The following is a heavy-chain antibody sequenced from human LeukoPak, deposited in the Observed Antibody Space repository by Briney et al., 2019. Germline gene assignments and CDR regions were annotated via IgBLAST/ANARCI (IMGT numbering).Heavy chain of an antibody. CDR3: AKDSGYSYGNKTIFDY. D-gene: IGHD5-18*01. J-gene: IGHJ4*02. V-gene: IGHV3-23*01. Sequence: PGGSLRLSCAASGFTFSSYDMTWVRQAPGRGLEWVSSIRPSGDNTYYGDSVKGRFTISRDNSKNTVYLQMNNMRVDDTAVYYCAKDSGYSYGNKTIFDYWGQGTLVTVSS. CDR1: GFTFSSYD. CDR2: IRPSGDNT.